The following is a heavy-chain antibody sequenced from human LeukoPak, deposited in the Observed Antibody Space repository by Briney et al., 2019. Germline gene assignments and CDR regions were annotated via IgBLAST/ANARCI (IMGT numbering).Heavy chain of an antibody. J-gene: IGHJ5*02. CDR3: ARRLRYFDWLHKGWFDP. D-gene: IGHD3-9*01. CDR1: GGSVSSGSYY. V-gene: IGHV4-61*01. Sequence: SETLSLTCTVSGGSVSSGSYYWSWIRQPPGKGLEWIGYIYYSGSTNYNPSLKSRVTISVDTSKNQFSLKLSSVTAADTAVYYCARRLRYFDWLHKGWFDPWGQGTPVTVSS. CDR2: IYYSGST.